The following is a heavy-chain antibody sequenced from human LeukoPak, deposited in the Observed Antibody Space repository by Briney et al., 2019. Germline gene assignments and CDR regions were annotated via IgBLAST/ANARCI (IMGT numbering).Heavy chain of an antibody. CDR1: GFTFSSYA. CDR3: AREYSSSTGKASDY. D-gene: IGHD6-6*01. J-gene: IGHJ4*02. Sequence: GGSLRLSCAASGFTFSSYAMSWVRQAPGKGLEWVSYISSSSSSIYYADSVKGRFTISRDNAKNSLFLQMNSLRAEDTAMYYCAREYSSSTGKASDYWGQGTLVTVSS. CDR2: ISSSSSSI. V-gene: IGHV3-48*01.